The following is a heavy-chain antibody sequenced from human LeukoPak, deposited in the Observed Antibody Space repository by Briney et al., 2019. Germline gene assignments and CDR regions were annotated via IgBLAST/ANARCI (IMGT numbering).Heavy chain of an antibody. CDR2: IIPIFGTA. CDR1: GGTFSSYA. V-gene: IGHV1-69*01. CDR3: ARDQMVCSSTSCYRNYYYYYGMDV. Sequence: SVKVSCKASGGTFSSYAISWVRQAPGQGLEWMGGIIPIFGTANYAQKFQGRVAITADESTSTAYMELSSLRSEDTAVYYCARDQMVCSSTSCYRNYYYYYGMDVWGQGTTVTVSS. D-gene: IGHD2-2*01. J-gene: IGHJ6*02.